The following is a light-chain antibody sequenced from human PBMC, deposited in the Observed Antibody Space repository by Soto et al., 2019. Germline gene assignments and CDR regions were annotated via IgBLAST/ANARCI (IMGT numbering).Light chain of an antibody. CDR1: QSVSSN. Sequence: EIVMTQSPATLSVSPGERATLSCRASQSVSSNLAWYQQKPGQAPRLLIYGASTRATGIPARFSGSRSGTEFTLTISSLQSEDFAVYYCQQYNNRPALTFGGETKVEIK. CDR2: GAS. CDR3: QQYNNRPALT. V-gene: IGKV3-15*01. J-gene: IGKJ4*01.